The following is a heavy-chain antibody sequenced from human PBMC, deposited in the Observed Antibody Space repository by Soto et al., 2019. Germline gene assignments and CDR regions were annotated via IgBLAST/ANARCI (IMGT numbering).Heavy chain of an antibody. CDR1: GYTFTSYG. V-gene: IGHV1-18*01. CDR3: ARDYSLSVSTGAY. Sequence: QVQLVQSGAEVKKPGASVKVSCKASGYTFTSYGVTWVRQAPGQGLEWMGWIGAFNGDTNYAQKFQGRVTMTTDTPTSTAYMELSSLTSDGTAVYYCARDYSLSVSTGAYWGQGTLVTVSS. J-gene: IGHJ4*02. CDR2: IGAFNGDT. D-gene: IGHD2-21*01.